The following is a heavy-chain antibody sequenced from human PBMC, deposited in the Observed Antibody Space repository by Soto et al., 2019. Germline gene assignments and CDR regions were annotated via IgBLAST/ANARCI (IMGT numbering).Heavy chain of an antibody. CDR1: GFTFSSYG. V-gene: IGHV3-30*18. CDR3: AKDKVRGIAARPYYYYGMDV. J-gene: IGHJ6*02. Sequence: LRLSCAASGFTFSSYGMHWVRQAPGKGLEWVAVISYDGSNKYYADSVKGRFTISRDNSKNTLYLQMNSLRAEDTAVYYCAKDKVRGIAARPYYYYGMDVWGQGTTVTVSS. CDR2: ISYDGSNK. D-gene: IGHD6-6*01.